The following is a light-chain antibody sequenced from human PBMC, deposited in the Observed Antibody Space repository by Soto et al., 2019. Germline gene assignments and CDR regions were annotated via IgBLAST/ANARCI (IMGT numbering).Light chain of an antibody. Sequence: QSVLTQPPSASGSPGQSVTISCTGTSSDVGGYGYVSWYQQHPGKAPKLMIYEVSKRPSGVPDRFSGSKSGNTASLTVSGLQADDEADYYCSSYEGSNTDVVFGGGTQLTVL. V-gene: IGLV2-8*01. J-gene: IGLJ2*01. CDR1: SSDVGGYGY. CDR3: SSYEGSNTDVV. CDR2: EVS.